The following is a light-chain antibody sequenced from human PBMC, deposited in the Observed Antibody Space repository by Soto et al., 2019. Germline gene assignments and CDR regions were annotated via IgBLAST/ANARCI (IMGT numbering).Light chain of an antibody. CDR2: GAS. CDR1: QSISNNF. CDR3: QEYGMFRGA. J-gene: IGKJ1*01. Sequence: EDVLTQSPGTLSLSPGERATLSCRASQSISNNFLAWYQQKPGQDPRLVIYGASSRATGIPDRFSASGSGTDFTLTISRLEPEEFGVYYCQEYGMFRGAFGQGTKVEIK. V-gene: IGKV3-20*01.